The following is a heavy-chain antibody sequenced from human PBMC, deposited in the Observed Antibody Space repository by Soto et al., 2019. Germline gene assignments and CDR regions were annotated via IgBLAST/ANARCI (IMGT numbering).Heavy chain of an antibody. CDR1: GGSISSGDYY. Sequence: PSETLSLTCTVSGGSISSGDYYWSWIRQPPGKGLEWIGYIYYSGSTYYNPSLKSRVTISVDTSKNQFSLKLSSVTAADTAVYYCARDLGSSGYYDGVDAFDIWGQGTMVTVSS. V-gene: IGHV4-30-4*01. D-gene: IGHD3-22*01. J-gene: IGHJ3*02. CDR2: IYYSGST. CDR3: ARDLGSSGYYDGVDAFDI.